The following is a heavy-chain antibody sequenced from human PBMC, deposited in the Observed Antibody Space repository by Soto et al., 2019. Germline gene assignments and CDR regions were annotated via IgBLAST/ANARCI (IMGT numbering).Heavy chain of an antibody. D-gene: IGHD3-10*01. Sequence: GGSLRLSCAASGFTFSSYGMHWVRQAPGKGLEWVAVIWYDGSNKYYADSVKGRFIISRDNSKNTLYLQMNSLRAEDTAVYCCARATYYYGSGSYYDSYYYYYYMDVWGKGTTVTVSS. CDR2: IWYDGSNK. J-gene: IGHJ6*03. CDR3: ARATYYYGSGSYYDSYYYYYYMDV. V-gene: IGHV3-33*01. CDR1: GFTFSSYG.